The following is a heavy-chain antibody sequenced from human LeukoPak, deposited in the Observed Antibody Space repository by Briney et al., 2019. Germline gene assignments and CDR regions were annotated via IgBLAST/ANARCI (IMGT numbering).Heavy chain of an antibody. J-gene: IGHJ5*02. Sequence: PSQTLSLTCTVSGGSIRSGTHYWSWIRQPPGQGLEWIGYIYYSGSTYYNPSLKSRVTMSVDTLKNQFSLKLSSVTAADTAVYYCARANLHCRGGSCYPNWFDPWGQGTLVIVSS. CDR2: IYYSGST. V-gene: IGHV4-31*03. CDR3: ARANLHCRGGSCYPNWFDP. CDR1: GGSIRSGTHY. D-gene: IGHD2-15*01.